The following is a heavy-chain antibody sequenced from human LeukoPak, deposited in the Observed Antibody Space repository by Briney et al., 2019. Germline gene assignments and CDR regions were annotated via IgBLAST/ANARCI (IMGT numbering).Heavy chain of an antibody. J-gene: IGHJ4*02. CDR2: INPNSGGT. D-gene: IGHD1-26*01. V-gene: IGHV1-2*02. CDR1: GYTFTGYY. CDR3: ARDQALGGSYTPLVYFDY. Sequence: ASVKVSCKASGYTFTGYYMHWVRQAPGQGLEWMGWINPNSGGTNYAQKFQGRVTMTRDTSNSTAYMELSRLRSDDTAVYYCARDQALGGSYTPLVYFDYWGQGTLVTVSS.